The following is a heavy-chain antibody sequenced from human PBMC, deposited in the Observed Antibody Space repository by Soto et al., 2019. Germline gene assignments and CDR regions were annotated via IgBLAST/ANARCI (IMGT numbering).Heavy chain of an antibody. CDR1: GYTFTSYD. V-gene: IGHV1-8*01. J-gene: IGHJ1*01. CDR3: AKGADYFEGSGHNLEYFQY. D-gene: IGHD2-15*01. CDR2: MNPNSGNT. Sequence: ASVKVSCKASGYTFTSYDINWVRQATGQGLEWMGWMNPNSGNTGYAQKFQGRVTMTRNTSISTAYMELSSLRSEDTAVYFCAKGADYFEGSGHNLEYFQYWGQGTLVTVSS.